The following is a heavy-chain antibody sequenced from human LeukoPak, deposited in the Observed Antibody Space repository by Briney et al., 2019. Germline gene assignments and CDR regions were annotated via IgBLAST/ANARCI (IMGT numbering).Heavy chain of an antibody. V-gene: IGHV3-23*01. Sequence: GGSLRLSCAASGFTFSSSAMSWVRQAPGKGLERVSAISGGGGSTYYADSVKGRFTISRDNSKNTLYLQMSSLRAEDTAVYYCAKGTEWLVPLGPWGQGTLVTVSS. D-gene: IGHD6-19*01. CDR1: GFTFSSSA. J-gene: IGHJ5*02. CDR3: AKGTEWLVPLGP. CDR2: ISGGGGST.